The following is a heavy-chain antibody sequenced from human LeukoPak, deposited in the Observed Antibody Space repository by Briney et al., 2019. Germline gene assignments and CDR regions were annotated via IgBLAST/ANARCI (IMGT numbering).Heavy chain of an antibody. CDR1: GFTFSSYA. Sequence: GGSLRLSCAASGFTFSSYAMSWVRQAPGKGLEWVSAISGSGGSTYYADSVKGRFTISRDNSKNTLYLQMNSLRAEDTAVYYCAKLWIFGVVTSSYFDYWGQGTLVTVSP. V-gene: IGHV3-23*01. J-gene: IGHJ4*02. CDR3: AKLWIFGVVTSSYFDY. CDR2: ISGSGGST. D-gene: IGHD3-3*01.